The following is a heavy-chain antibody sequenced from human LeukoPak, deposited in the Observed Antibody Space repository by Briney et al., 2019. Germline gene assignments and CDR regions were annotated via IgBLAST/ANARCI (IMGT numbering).Heavy chain of an antibody. CDR2: MSNSGST. V-gene: IGHV4-59*08. D-gene: IGHD3-16*01. CDR1: VGSISTYY. Sequence: SETLSLTCNVSVGSISTYYWSWIRQPPGKGLEWIGYMSNSGSTNYNPSLKSRVTISPDTSNNQFSLKLTSVTAADTAIYYCARQGSGGRAFDIWGQGTMVTVSS. J-gene: IGHJ3*02. CDR3: ARQGSGGRAFDI.